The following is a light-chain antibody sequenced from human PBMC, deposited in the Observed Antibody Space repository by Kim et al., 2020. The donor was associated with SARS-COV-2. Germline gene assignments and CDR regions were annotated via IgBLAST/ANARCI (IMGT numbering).Light chain of an antibody. CDR3: SSYTSSSTYV. V-gene: IGLV2-14*03. CDR2: DVN. CDR1: SGAIGRYYC. J-gene: IGLJ1*01. Sequence: GPPITASRTGTSGAIGRYYCISWYQQGTGQAPQPMIYDVNKRASGISNRFSGSKSGDTASLTISGLQAEDEAEYYCSSYTSSSTYVFGTGTKVTVL.